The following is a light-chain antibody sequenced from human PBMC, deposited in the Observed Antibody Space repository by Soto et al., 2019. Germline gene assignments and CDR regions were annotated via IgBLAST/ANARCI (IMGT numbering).Light chain of an antibody. CDR1: SSDVGGYNY. J-gene: IGLJ1*01. V-gene: IGLV2-11*01. CDR3: CSFAGSNNFPYV. CDR2: DVS. Sequence: QSALTQPRSASGSPGQSITISCTGTSSDVGGYNYVSWYQQHPAKAPKLIIFDVSKRPSGVPNRFSGSKSGNTASLTISGLRAEDEADYYCCSFAGSNNFPYVFGTGTKVTVL.